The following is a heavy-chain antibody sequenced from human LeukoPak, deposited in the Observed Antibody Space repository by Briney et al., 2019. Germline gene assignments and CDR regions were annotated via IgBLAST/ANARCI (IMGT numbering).Heavy chain of an antibody. CDR2: FDPEDGET. D-gene: IGHD2-2*02. V-gene: IGHV1-24*01. J-gene: IGHJ5*02. CDR3: ATTVIVVVPAAIDAPRDNWFDP. Sequence: ASVKVSCKVSGYTLTELSMHWVRQAPGKGLEWVGGFDPEDGETIYAQKFQGRVTMTEDTSTDTAYMELSSLRSEDTAVYYCATTVIVVVPAAIDAPRDNWFDPWGQGTLVTVFS. CDR1: GYTLTELS.